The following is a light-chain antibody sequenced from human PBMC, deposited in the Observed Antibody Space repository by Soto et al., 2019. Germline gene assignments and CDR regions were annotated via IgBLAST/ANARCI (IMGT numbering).Light chain of an antibody. Sequence: EIVMTQSPATLSVSPGERATLSCRASQSVSSNLAWYQQKPGQAPRLLIYGASTGATGIPARFSGSGSGTQLTLTISSLQSEDFAVYYCQQYNTWPSYTFGQGTKLEIK. CDR2: GAS. CDR1: QSVSSN. CDR3: QQYNTWPSYT. J-gene: IGKJ2*01. V-gene: IGKV3-15*01.